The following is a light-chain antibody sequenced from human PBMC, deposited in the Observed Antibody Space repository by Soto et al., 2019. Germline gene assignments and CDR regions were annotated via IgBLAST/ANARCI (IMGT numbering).Light chain of an antibody. Sequence: QAVVTQPPSVSGAPGQRVTISCTGSSSNIGAGYDVHWYQQLPGTAPKLLIYDNSNWPSGVPDRFSGSKSGTSASLAITGLQAEDEADYYCQSYDSSLSGVVFGGGTQLTVL. J-gene: IGLJ2*01. CDR2: DNS. CDR1: SSNIGAGYD. CDR3: QSYDSSLSGVV. V-gene: IGLV1-40*01.